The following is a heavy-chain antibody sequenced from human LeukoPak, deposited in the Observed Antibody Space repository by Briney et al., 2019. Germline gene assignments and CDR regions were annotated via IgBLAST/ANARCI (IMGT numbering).Heavy chain of an antibody. V-gene: IGHV1-46*01. CDR3: ARGPLRLPALADFLWFGESNFDY. CDR2: INPSGGST. Sequence: ASVKVSCKASGYTFTSYYMHWVRQAPGQGLEWMGIINPSGGSTSYAQKFQGRVTMTRDTSTSTVYMELSSLGSEDTAVYYCARGPLRLPALADFLWFGESNFDYWGQGTLVTVSS. J-gene: IGHJ4*02. CDR1: GYTFTSYY. D-gene: IGHD3-10*01.